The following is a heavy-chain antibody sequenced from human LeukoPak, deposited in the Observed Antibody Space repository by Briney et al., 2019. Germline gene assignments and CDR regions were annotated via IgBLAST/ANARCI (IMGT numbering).Heavy chain of an antibody. V-gene: IGHV3-20*04. CDR2: INWNGGTT. D-gene: IGHD4-17*01. J-gene: IGHJ3*02. Sequence: GGSPLLSCGASGVFFDDNDMVRVRQGPGKGREWGGGINWNGGTTSYADSVKGGFTISRDNAKNNLSLQRNNLRAEEKAFLYCAKDRRAYGDYNFDAFDIWGQGTMVTVPS. CDR3: AKDRRAYGDYNFDAFDI. CDR1: GVFFDDND.